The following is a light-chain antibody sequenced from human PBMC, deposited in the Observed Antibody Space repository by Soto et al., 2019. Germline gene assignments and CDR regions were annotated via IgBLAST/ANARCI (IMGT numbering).Light chain of an antibody. J-gene: IGKJ4*01. CDR3: QQYNNWPPEIT. CDR1: QSVSSN. CDR2: GAS. V-gene: IGKV3-15*01. Sequence: EIVMTQSPATLPVSPGERATLSCRASQSVSSNLAWYQQKPGQAPRLLIYGASTRATGIPARFSGSGSGTEFTLTISSLQSEDFAVYYCQQYNNWPPEITFGGGTKVDIK.